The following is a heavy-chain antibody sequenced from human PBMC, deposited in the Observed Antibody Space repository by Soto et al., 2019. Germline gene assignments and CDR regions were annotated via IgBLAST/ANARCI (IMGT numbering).Heavy chain of an antibody. CDR1: GFTFSSYA. J-gene: IGHJ4*02. D-gene: IGHD6-13*01. CDR2: ISGSGST. V-gene: IGHV3-23*01. CDR3: AKDMVFLIASGRQYFDY. Sequence: GGSLRLSCAASGFTFSSYAMSWVRQAPGKGLEWVSAISGSGSTYYADSVKGRFSISRDNSKCTLYVQMNSLRAEDTAVYYCAKDMVFLIASGRQYFDYWGRGVLVTVSS.